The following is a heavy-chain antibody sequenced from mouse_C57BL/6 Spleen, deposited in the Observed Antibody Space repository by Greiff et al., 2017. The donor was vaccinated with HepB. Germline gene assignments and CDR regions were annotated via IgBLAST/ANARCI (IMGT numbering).Heavy chain of an antibody. CDR3: AREGDVYYDYDDWYFDV. J-gene: IGHJ1*03. Sequence: ESGPGLVKPSQSLSLTCSVTGYSITSGYYWNWIRQFPGNKLEWMGYISYDGSNNYNPSLKNRISITRDTSKNQFFLKLNSVTTEDTATYYCAREGDVYYDYDDWYFDVWGTGTTVTVSS. V-gene: IGHV3-6*01. CDR1: GYSITSGYY. CDR2: ISYDGSN. D-gene: IGHD2-4*01.